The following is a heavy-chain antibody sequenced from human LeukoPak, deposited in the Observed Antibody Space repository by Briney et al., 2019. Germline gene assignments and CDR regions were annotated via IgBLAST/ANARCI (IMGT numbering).Heavy chain of an antibody. V-gene: IGHV3-30-3*01. J-gene: IGHJ6*02. Sequence: GRFLRLSCAASGFTFSNYAMHWVRQAPGKGLEWVAVISYDGSNKYYADSVKGRFTISRDNSKNTLYLQMNSLRAEDTAVYYCARGYSSGWSASYYYGMDVWGQGTTVTVSS. D-gene: IGHD6-19*01. CDR1: GFTFSNYA. CDR2: ISYDGSNK. CDR3: ARGYSSGWSASYYYGMDV.